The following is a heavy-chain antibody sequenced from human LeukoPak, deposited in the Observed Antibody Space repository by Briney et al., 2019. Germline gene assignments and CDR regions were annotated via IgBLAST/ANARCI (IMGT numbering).Heavy chain of an antibody. Sequence: GGSLRLSCAASGFTFSSYGMHWVRQAPGKGLEWVAFIRYDGSNKYYADSVKGRFTISRDNSKNTLYLQMNSLRAEDTAVYYCANRGVPTNYMDVWGKGTTVTVSS. CDR1: GFTFSSYG. V-gene: IGHV3-30*02. D-gene: IGHD1-1*01. CDR3: ANRGVPTNYMDV. CDR2: IRYDGSNK. J-gene: IGHJ6*03.